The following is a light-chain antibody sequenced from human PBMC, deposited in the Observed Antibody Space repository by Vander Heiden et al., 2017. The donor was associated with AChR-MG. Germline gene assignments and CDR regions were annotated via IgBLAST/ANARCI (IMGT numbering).Light chain of an antibody. Sequence: SVLTQPPSPSGTPGQRVTISCSGSSSNSGSKTVNWYQQLPGTAAKLLIYSNNQRPSGVPDRFSGSKAGTSASLAISGLQSEDEADDYCAAWEDSLNGPVVFGGGTKLTVL. CDR3: AAWEDSLNGPVV. V-gene: IGLV1-44*01. CDR1: SSNSGSKT. J-gene: IGLJ2*01. CDR2: SNN.